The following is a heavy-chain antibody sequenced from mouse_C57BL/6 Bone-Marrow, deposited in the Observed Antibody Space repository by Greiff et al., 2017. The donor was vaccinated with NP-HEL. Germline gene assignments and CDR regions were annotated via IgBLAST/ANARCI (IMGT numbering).Heavy chain of an antibody. J-gene: IGHJ3*01. Sequence: VQLHQPGAELVKPGASVKLSCKASGYTFTSYWMHWVKQRPGQGLEWIGMIHPNSGSTNYNEKFKSKATLPVDKSSCTAYMQLSSLTSEDSAVDYCARDYHGRCAYWGQGTLVTVSA. CDR3: ARDYHGRCAY. D-gene: IGHD5-5*01. V-gene: IGHV1-64*01. CDR1: GYTFTSYW. CDR2: IHPNSGST.